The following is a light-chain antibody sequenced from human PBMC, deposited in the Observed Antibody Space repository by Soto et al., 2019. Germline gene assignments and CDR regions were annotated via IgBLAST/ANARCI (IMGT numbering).Light chain of an antibody. CDR3: QQYGSSPPSST. CDR1: QSVSSN. J-gene: IGKJ5*01. CDR2: GAF. Sequence: DIVLTQSPATLSLSPGERATLSCRASQSVSSNLAWYQQKPGQAPSLLIYGAFTRATGIPARFSGTGSGTEFTLTISSLQSEDFALSYCQQYGSSPPSSTFGQGTRLEI. V-gene: IGKV3-15*01.